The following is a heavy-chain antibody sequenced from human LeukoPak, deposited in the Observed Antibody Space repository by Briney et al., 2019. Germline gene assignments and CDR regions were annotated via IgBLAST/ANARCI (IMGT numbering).Heavy chain of an antibody. Sequence: GRPLRLSCAASGFTFDDYAMHWVRQPPGEGLEWVSGISWNSGGIGYADSVKGRFTISRDNAKNSLYLQMNSLRAEDMALYYCAKGSFRGITGTLRGGFDYWGQGTLVTVSS. V-gene: IGHV3-9*03. J-gene: IGHJ4*02. D-gene: IGHD1-7*01. CDR3: AKGSFRGITGTLRGGFDY. CDR2: ISWNSGGI. CDR1: GFTFDDYA.